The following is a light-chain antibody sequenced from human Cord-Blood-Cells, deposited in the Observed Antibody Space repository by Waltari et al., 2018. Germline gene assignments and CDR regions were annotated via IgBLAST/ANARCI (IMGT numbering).Light chain of an antibody. J-gene: IGKJ2*01. CDR3: QQYYSTPYT. V-gene: IGKV4-1*01. CDR1: QSVLYSSNNKNY. CDR2: WAS. Sequence: DIVMTQSPDSLAVSLGERATINCKSSQSVLYSSNNKNYLAWYQQKPGQPPTLLIYWASTRESGVPDRFSGSGSGTDFTLPTSSLQAEDVAVYYCQQYYSTPYTFGQGTKLEIK.